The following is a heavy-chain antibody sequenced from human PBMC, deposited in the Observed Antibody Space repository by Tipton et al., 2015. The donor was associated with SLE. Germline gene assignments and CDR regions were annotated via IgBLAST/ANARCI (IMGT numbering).Heavy chain of an antibody. CDR3: ARTLGAIAHTVYDAFDI. V-gene: IGHV4-61*09. J-gene: IGHJ3*02. Sequence: TLSLTCTVSGGSISSGSYYWSWIRQPAGKGLEWIGHIYTSGSTNYNPSLKSRVTISVDTSKNQFSLRLTSVTAADTAVYYCARTLGAIAHTVYDAFDIWGQGKMVIVSS. D-gene: IGHD1-26*01. CDR2: IYTSGST. CDR1: GGSISSGSYY.